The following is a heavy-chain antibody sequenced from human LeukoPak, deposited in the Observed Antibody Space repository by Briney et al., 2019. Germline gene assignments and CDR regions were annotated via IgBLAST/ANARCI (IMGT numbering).Heavy chain of an antibody. CDR2: IHYTGST. D-gene: IGHD6-6*01. Sequence: KPSETLSLTCTVSGGSISSYYWSWIRQPPGQGLEWIGYIHYTGSTNYNPSLKSRVTMFEDKSKNQFSLRLYSVTVADTAVYYCARHFAYSSSSYFDYWGQGSLVTVSS. J-gene: IGHJ4*02. CDR1: GGSISSYY. CDR3: ARHFAYSSSSYFDY. V-gene: IGHV4-59*08.